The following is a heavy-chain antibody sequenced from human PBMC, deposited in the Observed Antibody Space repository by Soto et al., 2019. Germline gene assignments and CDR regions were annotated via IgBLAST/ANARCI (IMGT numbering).Heavy chain of an antibody. CDR3: ATVATNSYNWLDP. J-gene: IGHJ5*02. V-gene: IGHV3-74*01. D-gene: IGHD5-12*01. Sequence: EVQLVESGGTLVQPGGSLRLSCAASGLTFNTYWMHWVRQAPGKGLVWVSRINSDGTKTTYADSVKGRFTISRDNAKNTVYLEMNSLRAEDTAVYCCATVATNSYNWLDPWGQGTLVTVSS. CDR2: INSDGTKT. CDR1: GLTFNTYW.